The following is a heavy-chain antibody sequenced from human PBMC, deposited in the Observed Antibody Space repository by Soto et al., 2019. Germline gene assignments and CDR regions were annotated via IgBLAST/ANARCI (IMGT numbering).Heavy chain of an antibody. J-gene: IGHJ3*01. Sequence: EVQLLESGGGLVQPGGSLRLSCAASGFSFTNFSMFWVRQAPAKGLAWVSGVSGSSDTTYYADSVKGRFTISRDNSKNTLFLQMNGLRTEDTALYYCAKPCRGVSCSGYNFYGPRGPFDLWGQGTMVSVSS. V-gene: IGHV3-23*01. CDR1: GFSFTNFS. D-gene: IGHD2-15*01. CDR2: VSGSSDTT. CDR3: AKPCRGVSCSGYNFYGPRGPFDL.